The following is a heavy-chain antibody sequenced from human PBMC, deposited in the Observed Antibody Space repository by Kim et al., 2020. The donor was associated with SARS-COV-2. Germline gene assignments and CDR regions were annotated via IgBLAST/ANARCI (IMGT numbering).Heavy chain of an antibody. CDR1: GFTFSSYA. CDR3: AKDGKTLGATKLRNFDY. J-gene: IGHJ4*02. V-gene: IGHV3-23*01. CDR2: ISGSGGST. Sequence: GGSLRLSCAASGFTFSSYAMSWVRQAPGKGLEWVSAISGSGGSTYYADSVKGRFTISRDNSKNTLYLQMNSLRAEDTAVYYCAKDGKTLGATKLRNFDYWGQGTLVTVSS. D-gene: IGHD1-26*01.